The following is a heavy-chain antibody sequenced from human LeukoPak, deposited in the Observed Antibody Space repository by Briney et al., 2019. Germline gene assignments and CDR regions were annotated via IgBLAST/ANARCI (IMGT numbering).Heavy chain of an antibody. V-gene: IGHV4-38-2*02. Sequence: SETLSLTCTVSGYSISSGYYWGWIRQPPGKGLEWIGSIYHSGSIYYNPSLKSRVTISVDTSKNQFSLKLSSVTAADTAVYYCARDRVEVVGVLTIYYFDYWGQGTLVTVSS. CDR1: GYSISSGYY. CDR2: IYHSGSI. CDR3: ARDRVEVVGVLTIYYFDY. D-gene: IGHD2-15*01. J-gene: IGHJ4*02.